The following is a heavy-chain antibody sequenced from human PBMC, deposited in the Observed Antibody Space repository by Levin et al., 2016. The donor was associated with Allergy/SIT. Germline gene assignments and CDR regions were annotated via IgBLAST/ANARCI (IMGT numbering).Heavy chain of an antibody. CDR2: INPNSGGT. CDR3: ARDLPGYYDTTGMDV. D-gene: IGHD3-22*01. CDR1: GYTFTGYY. J-gene: IGHJ6*02. Sequence: ASVKVSCKASGYTFTGYYMHWVRQAPGQGLEWMGWINPNSGGTNYAQKFQGWVTMTRDTSISTAYMELSRLRSDDTAVYYCARDLPGYYDTTGMDVWGQGTTVTVSS. V-gene: IGHV1-2*04.